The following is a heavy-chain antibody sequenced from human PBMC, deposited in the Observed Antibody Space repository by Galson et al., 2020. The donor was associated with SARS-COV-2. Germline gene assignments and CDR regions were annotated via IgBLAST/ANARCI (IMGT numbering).Heavy chain of an antibody. V-gene: IGHV3-66*01. CDR2: IFSGGNS. CDR1: GFTVSANY. J-gene: IGHJ3*02. CDR3: ARDAGGESGDYATFDI. D-gene: IGHD4-17*01. Sequence: GGSLRLSCAASGFTVSANYMSWVRQAPGKGLEWVSVIFSGGNSYSADSVKDRFTISRDNSMNTVYLQLNSLRAEDTAVYYCARDAGGESGDYATFDIWGQGTMVTVSS.